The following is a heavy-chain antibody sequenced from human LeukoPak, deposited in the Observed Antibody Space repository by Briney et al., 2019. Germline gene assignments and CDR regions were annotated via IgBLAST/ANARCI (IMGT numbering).Heavy chain of an antibody. CDR1: GLTFSTHW. J-gene: IGHJ4*02. CDR3: ARGWSYHDS. Sequence: GGSLKLSCIGSGLTFSTHWMSWVRQAPGKGLEWVANIGEDGSEIYYVDSVKGRFTIFRDNAENSVYLQMNSLRDEDTAVYYCARGWSYHDSWGQGTLVTVSS. CDR2: IGEDGSEI. D-gene: IGHD3-10*01. V-gene: IGHV3-7*04.